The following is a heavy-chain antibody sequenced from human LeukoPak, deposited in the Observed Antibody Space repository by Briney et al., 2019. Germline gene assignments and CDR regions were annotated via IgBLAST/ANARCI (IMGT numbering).Heavy chain of an antibody. D-gene: IGHD2-2*01. CDR3: ARSYAHDY. J-gene: IGHJ4*02. CDR1: GGSISSYY. Sequence: PSETLSLTCTVSGGSISSYYWSWIRQPPGKGLEWIGYIYYSGSTNYNPSLKSRVTMSVDTSKNQFSLKLRSVTAADTAVYYCARSYAHDYWGQGTLVTVSS. V-gene: IGHV4-59*12. CDR2: IYYSGST.